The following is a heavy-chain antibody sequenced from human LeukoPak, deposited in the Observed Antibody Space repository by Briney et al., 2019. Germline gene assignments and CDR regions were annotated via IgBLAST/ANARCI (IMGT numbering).Heavy chain of an antibody. D-gene: IGHD2-2*01. Sequence: ASVKVSCKATGYTFTDYYMHWVRQAPGQGFEWMGWINPNDGDTNYAQKFQGRVTMTRDTSISTAHMEVSRLRSDDTAVYYCARANFLYCSSSTCLFDYWGQGTLVTVSS. V-gene: IGHV1-2*02. J-gene: IGHJ4*02. CDR1: GYTFTDYY. CDR2: INPNDGDT. CDR3: ARANFLYCSSSTCLFDY.